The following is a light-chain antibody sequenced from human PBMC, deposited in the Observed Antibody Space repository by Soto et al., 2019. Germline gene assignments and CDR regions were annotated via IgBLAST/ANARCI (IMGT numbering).Light chain of an antibody. CDR1: QGIRSA. V-gene: IGKV1-6*01. CDR3: LLDFSYFWA. Sequence: AIELTHSPSSLSASVGDRVTITCRASQGIRSALGWYQQKPGKVPKLLIYAASTLQSGVPSRFSGSGSGTDFTLTISSLQPEDFATYYCLLDFSYFWAFGQGTKV. J-gene: IGKJ1*01. CDR2: AAS.